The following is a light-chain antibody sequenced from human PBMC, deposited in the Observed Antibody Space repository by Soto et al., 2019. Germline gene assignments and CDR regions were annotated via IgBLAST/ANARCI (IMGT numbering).Light chain of an antibody. CDR3: QQSYSTPLR. Sequence: DIQMTQSPSSLSASVGDRFTITCRASQSISSYLNWYQQKPGKAPKLLIYAASSLQSGVPSRFSGSGSGTDFTLTISSLQPEDFATYYCQQSYSTPLRFGGGTKAAIK. V-gene: IGKV1-39*01. J-gene: IGKJ4*01. CDR2: AAS. CDR1: QSISSY.